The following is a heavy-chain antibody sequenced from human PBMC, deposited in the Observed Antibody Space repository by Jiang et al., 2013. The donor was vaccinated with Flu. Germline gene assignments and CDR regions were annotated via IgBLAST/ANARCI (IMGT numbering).Heavy chain of an antibody. Sequence: GAEVKKPGESLRISCKGSGYSFTSYWISWVRQMPGKGLEWMGRIDPSDSYTNYSPSFQGQVTISADKSISTAYLQWSSLKASDTAMYYCAISRIADDAFDIWGQGTMVTVSS. V-gene: IGHV5-10-1*04. CDR3: AISRIADDAFDI. CDR2: IDPSDSYT. CDR1: GYSFTSYW. D-gene: IGHD3-16*02. J-gene: IGHJ3*02.